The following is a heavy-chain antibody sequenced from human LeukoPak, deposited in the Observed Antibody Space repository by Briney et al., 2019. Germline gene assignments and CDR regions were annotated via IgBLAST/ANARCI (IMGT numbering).Heavy chain of an antibody. Sequence: GGSPRLSCAASGFTFSNAWISWVRQTPGKGLEWLGRIKSKTDGGTTDYAAPVKGRFTISRDDPKNTVYLQMNSLKTEDTAVYYCTANFGYWGQGTLVTVSS. CDR2: IKSKTDGGTT. CDR1: GFTFSNAW. CDR3: TANFGY. V-gene: IGHV3-15*01. J-gene: IGHJ4*02.